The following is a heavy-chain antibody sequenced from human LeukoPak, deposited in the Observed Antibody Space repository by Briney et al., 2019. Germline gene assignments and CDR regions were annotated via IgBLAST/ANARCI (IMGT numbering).Heavy chain of an antibody. V-gene: IGHV1-18*04. CDR3: ARVGRDCSSINCYWEDWFDP. CDR1: GYSFASYG. CDR2: ISGSTGNT. J-gene: IGHJ5*02. D-gene: IGHD2-2*01. Sequence: ASVKVSCKASGYSFASYGITWVREAPGQGPEWMGWISGSTGNTRYAQNVQGRVTMTTDTATSTAYMELRSLGSDDTAVYYCARVGRDCSSINCYWEDWFDPWGQGTLVIVSS.